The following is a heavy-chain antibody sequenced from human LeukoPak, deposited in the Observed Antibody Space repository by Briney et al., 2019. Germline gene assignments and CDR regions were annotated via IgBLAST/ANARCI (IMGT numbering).Heavy chain of an antibody. V-gene: IGHV1-2*02. CDR1: GYTFIDYW. J-gene: IGHJ4*02. Sequence: ASVKVSCTASGYTFIDYWIHWVRQAPGQGLEWMGRIDLNTGDTTSAQKFQGRVTMTRDTSISTVYLDLSGLGSDGTAVYYCARDAPHQRFDYWGQGTLVTVSS. CDR2: IDLNTGDT. CDR3: ARDAPHQRFDY.